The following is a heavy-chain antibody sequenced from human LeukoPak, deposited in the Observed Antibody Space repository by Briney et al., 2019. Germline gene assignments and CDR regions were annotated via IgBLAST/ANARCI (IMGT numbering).Heavy chain of an antibody. D-gene: IGHD6-19*01. J-gene: IGHJ4*02. CDR2: ISGYNAET. CDR3: AREGDSAGWYRPAFRLLDY. V-gene: IGHV1-18*01. Sequence: GASVKVSCKTSGYTFTSYALYWVRQAPGQGLERMGWISGYNAETNYARKFQGRVTMTTDTSTTTAYMELTSLTSDDTALYYCAREGDSAGWYRPAFRLLDYWGQGTMVTVSS. CDR1: GYTFTSYA.